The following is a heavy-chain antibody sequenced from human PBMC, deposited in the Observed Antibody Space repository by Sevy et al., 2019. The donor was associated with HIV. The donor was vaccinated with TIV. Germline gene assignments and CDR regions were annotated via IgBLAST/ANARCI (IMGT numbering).Heavy chain of an antibody. V-gene: IGHV3-30*18. Sequence: GGSLRLSCAASGFTFSSYGMHWVRQAPGKGLEWVAVISYDGSDKFYADSVKGRFTIPRVNSKNTVYLQMNSLGPEDAAVYYCAKDLLGDYYDSSGVLDYWGQGTLVTVSS. CDR1: GFTFSSYG. CDR2: ISYDGSDK. J-gene: IGHJ4*02. CDR3: AKDLLGDYYDSSGVLDY. D-gene: IGHD3-22*01.